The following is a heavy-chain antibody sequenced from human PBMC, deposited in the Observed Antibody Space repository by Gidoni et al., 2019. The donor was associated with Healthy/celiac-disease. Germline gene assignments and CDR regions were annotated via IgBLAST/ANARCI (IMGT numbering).Heavy chain of an antibody. CDR3: ARQLRGCSYGYGWFDP. V-gene: IGHV4-59*08. J-gene: IGHJ5*02. D-gene: IGHD5-18*01. CDR2: IYYSGST. CDR1: GGSIRSYY. Sequence: QVQLQESGPGLVTPPEPLSLTCTVPGGSIRSYYWSWIRQPPGKGLEWIGYIYYSGSTNYNPALKSRVTISVDTSKNQFSLKLSSVTAADTAVYYCARQLRGCSYGYGWFDPWGQGTLVTVSS.